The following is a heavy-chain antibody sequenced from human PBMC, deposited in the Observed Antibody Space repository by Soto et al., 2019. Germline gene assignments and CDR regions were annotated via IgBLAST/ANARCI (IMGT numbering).Heavy chain of an antibody. CDR3: ARELPNCSGGSCYPPRYNWFDP. CDR2: IWYDGSNK. D-gene: IGHD2-15*01. CDR1: GFTFSSYG. J-gene: IGHJ5*02. V-gene: IGHV3-33*01. Sequence: PGGSLRLSCAASGFTFSSYGMHWVRQAPGKGLEWVAVIWYDGSNKYYADSVKGRFTISRDNSKNTLYLQMNSLRSEDTAVYYCARELPNCSGGSCYPPRYNWFDPWGQGTLVTVSS.